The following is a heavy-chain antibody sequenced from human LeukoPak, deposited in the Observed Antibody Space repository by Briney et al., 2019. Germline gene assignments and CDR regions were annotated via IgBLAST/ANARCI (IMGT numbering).Heavy chain of an antibody. CDR2: IWYDGSNK. CDR3: ARGEGIAAAGPRFDY. D-gene: IGHD6-13*01. CDR1: GFTFSSYG. Sequence: GGSLRLSCAASGFTFSSYGMHWVRQAPGKGLEWVAVIWYDGSNKYYADSVKGRFTIFRDNSKNTLYLQMNSLRAEDTAVYYCARGEGIAAAGPRFDYWGQGTLVTVSS. V-gene: IGHV3-33*01. J-gene: IGHJ4*02.